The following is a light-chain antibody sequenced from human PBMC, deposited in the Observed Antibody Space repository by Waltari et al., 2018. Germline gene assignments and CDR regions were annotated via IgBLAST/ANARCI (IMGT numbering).Light chain of an antibody. Sequence: QPALTQPASVSGSPGQSLPLSCTGTSRPGGHVNVVPWFQQSPGKAPQFIIYEVSEGPSGVSNRFSGSKSGNTASLTISGLQAEDEADYYCCSYAGGTTYVFGTGTKVTVL. J-gene: IGLJ1*01. CDR1: SRPGGHVNV. V-gene: IGLV2-23*02. CDR2: EVS. CDR3: CSYAGGTTYV.